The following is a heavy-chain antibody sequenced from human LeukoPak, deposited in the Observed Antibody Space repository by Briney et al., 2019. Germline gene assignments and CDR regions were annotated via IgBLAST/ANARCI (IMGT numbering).Heavy chain of an antibody. CDR3: GRSPIGVAPLDY. D-gene: IGHD6-19*01. V-gene: IGHV3-72*01. J-gene: IGHJ4*02. CDR1: GFIFSDHH. Sequence: HTGGSLRLSCAASGFIFSDHHMDWVRQAPGKGLEWVGRIRNKANSHTTEYAASVKGRFTISRDDSKNSLYLQMNSLKTEDTAVYYCGRSPIGVAPLDYWGQGTLVTVSS. CDR2: IRNKANSHTT.